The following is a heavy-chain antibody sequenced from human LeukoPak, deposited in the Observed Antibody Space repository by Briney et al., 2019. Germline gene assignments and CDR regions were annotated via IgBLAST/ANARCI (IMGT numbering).Heavy chain of an antibody. Sequence: SETLSLTCSVSGGSISSGGDYWSWIRQHPGKGLEWIGYISYSGTTYYNPSLKSRLTISLDTSKNQFSLELSSVTAADTAVYYCARAAWRGTNSRDAFDIWGLGTVVTVSS. CDR2: ISYSGTT. V-gene: IGHV4-31*03. J-gene: IGHJ3*02. D-gene: IGHD4/OR15-4a*01. CDR3: ARAAWRGTNSRDAFDI. CDR1: GGSISSGGDY.